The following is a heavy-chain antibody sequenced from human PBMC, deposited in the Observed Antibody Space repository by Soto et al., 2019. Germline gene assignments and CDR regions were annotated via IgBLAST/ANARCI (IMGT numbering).Heavy chain of an antibody. D-gene: IGHD1-1*01. CDR3: ASHDPGARFDP. J-gene: IGHJ5*02. Sequence: QVQLVQSGAEVKKPGASVKVSCKAPRYIFTAYFMHWVRQAPGQGLEWMGWINPNNGATHYGLSFXXRXXXTXXXSISTAYMELSSLRSDDTAVYYCASHDPGARFDPWGQGTLVIVSS. V-gene: IGHV1-2*02. CDR2: INPNNGAT. CDR1: RYIFTAYF.